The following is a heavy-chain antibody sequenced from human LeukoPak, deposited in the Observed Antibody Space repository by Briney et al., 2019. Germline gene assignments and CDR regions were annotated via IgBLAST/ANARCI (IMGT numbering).Heavy chain of an antibody. J-gene: IGHJ4*02. Sequence: ASVKVSCKASGYTFTGYYMHWVRQAPGQGLEWMGWINPNSGGTNYAKKFRGRVTMTRDTSISTAYMELSRLRADDAAVYYCARGGGGVINVLDYWGQGTLVTVSS. V-gene: IGHV1-2*02. D-gene: IGHD3-16*01. CDR1: GYTFTGYY. CDR3: ARGGGGVINVLDY. CDR2: INPNSGGT.